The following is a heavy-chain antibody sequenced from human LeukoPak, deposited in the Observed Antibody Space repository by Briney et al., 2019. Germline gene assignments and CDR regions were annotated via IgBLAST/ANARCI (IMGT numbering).Heavy chain of an antibody. J-gene: IGHJ3*02. CDR3: ARDRGYYYDSSGYYNAFDI. V-gene: IGHV1-69*04. Sequence: GASVKVSCKASGGTFSSYAISWVRQAPGQGLEWMGRIIPIFGMANYAQKFQGRVTITADKSTSTAYMELSSLRSEDTAVYYCARDRGYYYDSSGYYNAFDIWGQGTMVTVSS. D-gene: IGHD3-22*01. CDR2: IIPIFGMA. CDR1: GGTFSSYA.